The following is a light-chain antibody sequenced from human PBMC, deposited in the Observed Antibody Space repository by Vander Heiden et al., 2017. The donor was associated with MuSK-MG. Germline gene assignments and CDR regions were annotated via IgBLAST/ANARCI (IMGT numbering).Light chain of an antibody. J-gene: IGKJ4*01. CDR1: QSVLYSSNNKNY. V-gene: IGKV4-1*01. CDR3: QQEDSTPLT. CDR2: WAS. Sequence: DIVMTQSPDSLAVSLGERATINCESSQSVLYSSNNKNYLAWYQQKPGQPPKLLIYWASTRESGVPDRFSGSGSGTDFTLTISSLQAEDVAVYYCQQEDSTPLTFGGGTKVEIK.